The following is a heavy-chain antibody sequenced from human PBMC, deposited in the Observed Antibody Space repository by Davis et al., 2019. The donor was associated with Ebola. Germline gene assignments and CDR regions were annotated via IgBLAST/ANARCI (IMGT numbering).Heavy chain of an antibody. D-gene: IGHD2-2*01. CDR3: ARSSYQPDY. V-gene: IGHV3-30*02. CDR1: GFTFSTYG. Sequence: PGGSLRLSCAASGFTFSTYGMHWVRQAPGKGLEWVSFIRYDGTDKYNADSVKGRFTISRDNSKNTLYLQMNNLRVEDTAVYYCARSSYQPDYWGQGTLVTVSS. CDR2: IRYDGTDK. J-gene: IGHJ4*02.